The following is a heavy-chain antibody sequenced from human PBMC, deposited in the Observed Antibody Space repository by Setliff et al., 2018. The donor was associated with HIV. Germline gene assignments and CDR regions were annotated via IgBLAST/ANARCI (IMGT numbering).Heavy chain of an antibody. J-gene: IGHJ4*02. CDR3: ARVNDILLGYWVGYFDY. D-gene: IGHD2-8*01. V-gene: IGHV3-72*01. Sequence: GVLRLSCAASGFTFSDHYMDWVRQAPGEGLEWVGRIRNKPYGYSTEYAASVKGRFTISRDDSENSLYLQMHSLKTEDTAVYYCARVNDILLGYWVGYFDYWGQGTLVTVSS. CDR2: IRNKPYGYST. CDR1: GFTFSDHY.